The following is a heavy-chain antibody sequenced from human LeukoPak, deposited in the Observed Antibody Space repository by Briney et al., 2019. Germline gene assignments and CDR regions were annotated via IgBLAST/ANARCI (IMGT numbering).Heavy chain of an antibody. CDR3: SSDNWNYKGLLGY. J-gene: IGHJ4*02. V-gene: IGHV3-49*03. Sequence: GGSLRLSCTTSGFTFGDYAVSWFRQAPGKGLEWVCFIRNKAYGGSTEYAASVKGRFTISRDDSKSIAYLQMNSLKTEDTAVYYCSSDNWNYKGLLGYWGQGTLVTVSS. CDR1: GFTFGDYA. D-gene: IGHD1-7*01. CDR2: IRNKAYGGST.